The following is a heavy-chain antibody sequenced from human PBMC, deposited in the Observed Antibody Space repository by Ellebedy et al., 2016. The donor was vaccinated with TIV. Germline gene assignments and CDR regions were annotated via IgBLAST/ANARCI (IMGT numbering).Heavy chain of an antibody. J-gene: IGHJ6*02. Sequence: GGSLRLSXAASGFTVSSNYMSWVRQAPGKGLEWVSVIYSGGSTYYADSVKGRFTTSRDNSKNTLYLQMNSLRAEDTAVYYCARVRIVQGVAARYYYGMDVWGQGTTVTVSS. CDR3: ARVRIVQGVAARYYYGMDV. CDR1: GFTVSSNY. D-gene: IGHD6-6*01. V-gene: IGHV3-53*01. CDR2: IYSGGST.